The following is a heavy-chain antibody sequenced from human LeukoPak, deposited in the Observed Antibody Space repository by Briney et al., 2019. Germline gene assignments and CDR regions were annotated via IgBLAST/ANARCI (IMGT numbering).Heavy chain of an antibody. CDR3: ARLRVYYDSSGYHRPFDY. V-gene: IGHV4-31*03. J-gene: IGHJ4*02. Sequence: KPSETLSLTCTVSGGSISSGGYSWSWIRQHPGKGLEWIGYIYYSGSTYYNPSLKSRVTISVDTSKNQFSLKLSSVTAADTAVYYCARLRVYYDSSGYHRPFDYWGQGTPVTVSS. CDR1: GGSISSGGYS. D-gene: IGHD3-22*01. CDR2: IYYSGST.